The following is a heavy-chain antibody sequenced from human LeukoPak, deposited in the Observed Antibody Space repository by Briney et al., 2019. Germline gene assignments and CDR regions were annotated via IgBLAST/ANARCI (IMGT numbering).Heavy chain of an antibody. CDR1: GYRFTSYW. Sequence: GESLKISCKGSGYRFTSYWIGWVRPGPGKGLGWMGIIYPGDSDTRYRPSFEGQVTISADKSISTASLQWSSLKASDTAMYYCARRAGYGAYDIWGQGTMVTVSP. J-gene: IGHJ3*02. CDR3: ARRAGYGAYDI. V-gene: IGHV5-51*01. D-gene: IGHD5-24*01. CDR2: IYPGDSDT.